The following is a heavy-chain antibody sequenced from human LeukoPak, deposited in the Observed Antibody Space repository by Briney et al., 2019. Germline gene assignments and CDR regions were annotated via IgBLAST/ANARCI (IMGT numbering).Heavy chain of an antibody. D-gene: IGHD3-3*01. Sequence: ASVKVSCKASGYTFTSYYMHWVRQAPGQGLEWMGIINPSGGSTSYAQKFQGRVTMTRDMSTSTVYMELRSLRSDDTAVYYCARKIWSGYPKLYYYYYMDVWGKGTTVTVSS. J-gene: IGHJ6*03. CDR3: ARKIWSGYPKLYYYYYMDV. CDR2: INPSGGST. V-gene: IGHV1-46*01. CDR1: GYTFTSYY.